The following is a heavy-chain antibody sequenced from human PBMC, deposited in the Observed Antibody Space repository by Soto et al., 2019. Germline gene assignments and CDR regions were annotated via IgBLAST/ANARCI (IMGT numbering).Heavy chain of an antibody. CDR1: RGSISSSNW. Sequence: QVQLQESGPGLVKPSGTLSLTCAVSRGSISSSNWWTWVRQPPGRGLEWIGEIYPSGTTNYNPSLKSRVNISIDKSKIQFSLQLSTVTAADTAVYYCARWRGSYHDHWGQGTLVTVTS. J-gene: IGHJ5*02. V-gene: IGHV4-4*02. D-gene: IGHD1-26*01. CDR2: IYPSGTT. CDR3: ARWRGSYHDH.